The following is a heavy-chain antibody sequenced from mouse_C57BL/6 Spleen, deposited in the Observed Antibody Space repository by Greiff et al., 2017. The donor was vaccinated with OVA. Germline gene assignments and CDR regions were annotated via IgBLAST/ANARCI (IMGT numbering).Heavy chain of an antibody. Sequence: EVKLVESGPELVKPGASVKMSCKASGYTFTDYNMHWVKQSHGKSLEWIGYINPNNGGTSYNQKFKGKATLTVNKSSSTAYMELRSLTSEDSAVYYCARSNYYGSSYRYYAMDYWGQGTSVTVSS. J-gene: IGHJ4*01. V-gene: IGHV1-22*01. CDR2: INPNNGGT. CDR3: ARSNYYGSSYRYYAMDY. CDR1: GYTFTDYN. D-gene: IGHD1-1*01.